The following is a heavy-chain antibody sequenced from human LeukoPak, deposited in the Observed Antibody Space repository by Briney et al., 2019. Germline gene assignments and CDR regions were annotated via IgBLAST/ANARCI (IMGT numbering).Heavy chain of an antibody. V-gene: IGHV3-53*01. CDR2: IYSGGST. Sequence: GGSLRLSCAASGFTVSSNYMSWVRQAPGKGLEWVSVIYSGGSTYYADSVKGRFPISRDNSKNTLYLQMNSLRAEDTAVYYCARVSGSGSYYFYYYFDYWGQGTLVTVSS. D-gene: IGHD3-10*01. CDR3: ARVSGSGSYYFYYYFDY. J-gene: IGHJ4*02. CDR1: GFTVSSNY.